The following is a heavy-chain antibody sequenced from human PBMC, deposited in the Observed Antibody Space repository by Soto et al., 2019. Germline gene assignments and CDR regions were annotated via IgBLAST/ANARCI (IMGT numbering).Heavy chain of an antibody. CDR1: GYTFTSYG. CDR2: ISAYNGNT. Sequence: ASVKVSRKASGYTFTSYGISWVRQAPGQGLDGMGWISAYNGNTNYAQKLQGRVTMTTDTSTSTAYMELRSLRSDDTAVYYCARTLGYCSGGSCYSADYWGQGTLVTVSS. CDR3: ARTLGYCSGGSCYSADY. J-gene: IGHJ4*02. V-gene: IGHV1-18*01. D-gene: IGHD2-15*01.